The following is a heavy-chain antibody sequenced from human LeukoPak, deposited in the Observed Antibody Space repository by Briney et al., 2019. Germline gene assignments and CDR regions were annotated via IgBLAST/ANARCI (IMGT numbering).Heavy chain of an antibody. Sequence: GGSLRLSCAASGFTFSIYAISWVRQAPGKGLEWVSAISGSGGSTYYADSVKGRFTISRDNSKNTLYLQMNSLRAEDTAVYYCAKPFAHPYYYDSSGYLWGAFDIWGQGTMVTVSS. CDR2: ISGSGGST. D-gene: IGHD3-22*01. J-gene: IGHJ3*02. CDR3: AKPFAHPYYYDSSGYLWGAFDI. CDR1: GFTFSIYA. V-gene: IGHV3-23*01.